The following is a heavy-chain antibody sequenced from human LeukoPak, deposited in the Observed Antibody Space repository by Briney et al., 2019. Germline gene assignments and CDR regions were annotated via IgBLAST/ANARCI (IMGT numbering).Heavy chain of an antibody. Sequence: SVKVSCKASVGTSSSYAISWVRQAPGQGLEWMGGIIPIFGTANYAQKFQGRVTITADKSTSTAYMELSSLRSEDTAVYYCASFNWNAPGAFDIWGQGTMVTVSS. CDR1: VGTSSSYA. CDR3: ASFNWNAPGAFDI. J-gene: IGHJ3*02. CDR2: IIPIFGTA. V-gene: IGHV1-69*06. D-gene: IGHD1-1*01.